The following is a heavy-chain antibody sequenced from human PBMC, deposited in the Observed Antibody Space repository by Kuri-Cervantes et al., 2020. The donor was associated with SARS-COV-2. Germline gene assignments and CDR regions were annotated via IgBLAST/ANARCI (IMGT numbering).Heavy chain of an antibody. CDR3: ARTHDTNNWIDP. J-gene: IGHJ5*02. D-gene: IGHD1-1*01. CDR1: GGSISSGGYY. Sequence: LRLSCTVSGGSISSGGYYWSWIRQHPGKGLEWIGYIYYSGNTYYNPSLKSRVTISVDKSKNQFSLNLSSVTAADTAVYYCARTHDTNNWIDPWGQGTLVTVSS. V-gene: IGHV4-31*09. CDR2: IYYSGNT.